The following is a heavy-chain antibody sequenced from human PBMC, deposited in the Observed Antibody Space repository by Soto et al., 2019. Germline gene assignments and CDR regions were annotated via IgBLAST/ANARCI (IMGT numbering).Heavy chain of an antibody. Sequence: GASVKVSCTASGYTFTGNYIHWVRQAPEQGPEWMGEIGPESGATRYAQRFQGRVTMTRDMSITTVYMELNNLSPDDTAVYYCGRGRSGQIVVFYWGQGTPVTVSS. J-gene: IGHJ4*02. D-gene: IGHD1-26*01. CDR3: GRGRSGQIVVFY. V-gene: IGHV1-2*02. CDR1: GYTFTGNY. CDR2: IGPESGAT.